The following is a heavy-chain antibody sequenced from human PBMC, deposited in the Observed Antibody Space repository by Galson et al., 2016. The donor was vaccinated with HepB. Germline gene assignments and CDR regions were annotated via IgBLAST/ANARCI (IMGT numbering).Heavy chain of an antibody. CDR2: INPSGGT. J-gene: IGHJ6*02. CDR3: AREPHGRTGDYYYYYGMDV. V-gene: IGHV1-46*01. D-gene: IGHD3-10*01. Sequence: SVKVSCKASGYPFTRYYLHWVRQAPGQAPEWMGVINPSGGTNYAQRFQGRVAMTRDTSTSTVYLDLSSLRFEDTALYYCAREPHGRTGDYYYYYGMDVWGQGTTVTASS. CDR1: GYPFTRYY.